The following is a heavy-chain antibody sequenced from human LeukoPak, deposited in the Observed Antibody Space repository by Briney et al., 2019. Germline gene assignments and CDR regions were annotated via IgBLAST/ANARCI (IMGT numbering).Heavy chain of an antibody. V-gene: IGHV4-34*01. CDR3: AREDSSGWGSNWFDP. CDR1: GGSFSGYY. J-gene: IGHJ5*02. Sequence: SETLSLTCAVYGGSFSGYYWSWIRQPPGKGLEWIGGSNHSGSTNYNPSLKSRVTISVDTSKNQFSLKLSSVTAADTAVYYCAREDSSGWGSNWFDPWGQGTLVTVSS. D-gene: IGHD6-19*01. CDR2: SNHSGST.